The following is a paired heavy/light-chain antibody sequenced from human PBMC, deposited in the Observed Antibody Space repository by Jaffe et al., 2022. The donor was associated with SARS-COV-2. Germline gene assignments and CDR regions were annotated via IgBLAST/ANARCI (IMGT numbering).Light chain of an antibody. V-gene: IGLV2-14*01. Sequence: QSALTQPASVSGSPGQSITISCTGTSSDVGGYDSVSWYQQLPGKAPKLMLYDVSNRPLGVSDRFSGSKSGNTASLTISGLQAEDEADYYCSSFSTSNTRVLFGGGTKLTVL. J-gene: IGLJ2*01. CDR3: SSFSTSNTRVL. CDR2: DVS. CDR1: SSDVGGYDS.
Heavy chain of an antibody. CDR2: TRSKTYGGTT. J-gene: IGHJ4*02. CDR3: GWSSYYFASTTTFDY. D-gene: IGHD3-10*01. V-gene: IGHV3-49*03. CDR1: DFTFGDYA. Sequence: EGQLVESGGGLVQPGRSLRVSCTASDFTFGDYAMSWFRQAPGKGLEWVGFTRSKTYGGTTEYAASVKGRFTISRDESRSLAYLQMNNLKTEDTAVYYCGWSSYYFASTTTFDYWGQGTLVTVSS.